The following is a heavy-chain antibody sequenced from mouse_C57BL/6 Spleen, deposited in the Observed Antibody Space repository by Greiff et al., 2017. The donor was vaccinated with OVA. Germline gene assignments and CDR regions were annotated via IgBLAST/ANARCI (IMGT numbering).Heavy chain of an antibody. J-gene: IGHJ1*03. D-gene: IGHD2-5*01. CDR1: GYTFTDYE. V-gene: IGHV1-15*01. CDR2: IDPETGGT. CDR3: TRPSNSNWYFDV. Sequence: QVHVKQSGAELVRPGASVTLSCKASGYTFTDYEMHWVKQTPVHGLEWIGAIDPETGGTAYNQKFKGKAILTADKSSSTAYMELRSLTSEDSAVYYCTRPSNSNWYFDVWGTGTTVTVSS.